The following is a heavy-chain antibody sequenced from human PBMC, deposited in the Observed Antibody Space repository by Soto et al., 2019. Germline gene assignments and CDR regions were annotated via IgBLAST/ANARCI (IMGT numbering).Heavy chain of an antibody. Sequence: SETLSLTCTVSGGSISSYYWSWIRQPPGKGLEWIGYIYYSGSTNYNPSLKSRVTISVDTSKNQFSLKLSSVTAADTAVYYCASDSSSTDYGMDAWGQGTTVTVSS. CDR2: IYYSGST. D-gene: IGHD6-6*01. CDR3: ASDSSSTDYGMDA. CDR1: GGSISSYY. J-gene: IGHJ6*02. V-gene: IGHV4-59*01.